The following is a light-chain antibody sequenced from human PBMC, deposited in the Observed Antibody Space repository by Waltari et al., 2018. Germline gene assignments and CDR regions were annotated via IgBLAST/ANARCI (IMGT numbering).Light chain of an antibody. Sequence: QSVLTQPPSVSGAPGQRVTISCTGSSSNIGAGYDVHGYQQVPGTAPKLLIYGNSNRPSGVPDRFSGSKSGTSASLAITGLQAEDEGDYYCQSYDSSLSARYVFGTGTKVTVL. CDR1: SSNIGAGYD. V-gene: IGLV1-40*01. CDR2: GNS. CDR3: QSYDSSLSARYV. J-gene: IGLJ1*01.